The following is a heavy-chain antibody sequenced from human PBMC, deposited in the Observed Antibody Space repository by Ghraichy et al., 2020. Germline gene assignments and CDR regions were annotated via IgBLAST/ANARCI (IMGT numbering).Heavy chain of an antibody. CDR3: ARQRRASTAANFLDY. Sequence: SQTLSLTCFVSGGSISGNYWSWIRQPPGKELEWIGYIYYSGHTDYNPSLKSRVTMSVDTSKNQFSLKLNSVTAADTAVYYCARQRRASTAANFLDYWGQGTLVTVSS. CDR1: GGSISGNY. V-gene: IGHV4-59*08. D-gene: IGHD6-13*01. J-gene: IGHJ4*02. CDR2: IYYSGHT.